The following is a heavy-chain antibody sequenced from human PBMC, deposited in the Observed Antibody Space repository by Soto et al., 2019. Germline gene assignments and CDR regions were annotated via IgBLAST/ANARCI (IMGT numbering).Heavy chain of an antibody. V-gene: IGHV5-51*01. CDR1: GYDFASYW. D-gene: IGHD3-22*01. J-gene: IGHJ4*02. CDR2: IYPGASET. CDR3: VRQGGEYYDSSGYYYHF. Sequence: GESLKISCKGSGYDFASYWIGWVRHMPGKGLDWVGIIYPGASETRYSPSFQGQVTISADKSITTAYLQWSSLKASDTAMYFCVRQGGEYYDSSGYYYHFWGQGTPVTVSS.